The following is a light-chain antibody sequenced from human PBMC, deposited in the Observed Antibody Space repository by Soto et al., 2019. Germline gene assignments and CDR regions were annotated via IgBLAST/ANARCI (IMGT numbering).Light chain of an antibody. J-gene: IGLJ1*01. Sequence: QAVVTQPPSVSGAPGQRVTISCTGSSSNIGAGYDVHWYQQLPGTAPKLLIYGNSNRPSGVPDRFSCSKSGTSASLASTGLEAEDEADYYCQSYDSGLSGYVFGTGTELSVL. V-gene: IGLV1-40*01. CDR2: GNS. CDR1: SSNIGAGYD. CDR3: QSYDSGLSGYV.